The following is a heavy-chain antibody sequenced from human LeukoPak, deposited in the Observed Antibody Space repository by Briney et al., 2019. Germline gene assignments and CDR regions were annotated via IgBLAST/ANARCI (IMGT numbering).Heavy chain of an antibody. CDR1: GYSISSGYY. Sequence: SETLSLTCTVSGYSISSGYYWGWIRQPPGKGLEWIGRIYHSGSTYYNPSLKSRVTISVDTSKNQFSLKVSSVTAADTAVYYCAKVVDTAMFYWGQGTLVTVSS. CDR3: AKVVDTAMFY. V-gene: IGHV4-38-2*02. J-gene: IGHJ4*02. CDR2: IYHSGST. D-gene: IGHD5-18*01.